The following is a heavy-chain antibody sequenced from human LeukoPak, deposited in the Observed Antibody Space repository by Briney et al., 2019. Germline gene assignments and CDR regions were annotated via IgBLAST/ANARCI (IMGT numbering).Heavy chain of an antibody. D-gene: IGHD4-23*01. CDR3: ARGGDGGNPPYYFDY. J-gene: IGHJ4*02. CDR1: GYTFTSYG. V-gene: IGHV1-18*01. Sequence: ASVKVSCKASGYTFTSYGISWVRQAPGQGLEWMGWISAYNGNTNYAQRLQGRVTMTTDTSTSTAYMELRSLRSDDTAVYYCARGGDGGNPPYYFDYWGQGTLVTVSS. CDR2: ISAYNGNT.